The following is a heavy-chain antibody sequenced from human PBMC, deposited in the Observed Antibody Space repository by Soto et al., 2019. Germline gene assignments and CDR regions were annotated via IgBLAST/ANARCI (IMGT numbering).Heavy chain of an antibody. CDR1: GYTFTSYY. CDR2: INPSGGST. CDR3: AVGIAARQLYYYGMDV. J-gene: IGHJ6*02. Sequence: GASVKVSCKASGYTFTSYYMHWVRQAPGQGLEWMGIINPSGGSTSYAQKFQGRVTMTRDTSTSTVYMELSSLRSEDTAVYYCAVGIAARQLYYYGMDVWGQGTTVTVSS. V-gene: IGHV1-46*01. D-gene: IGHD6-6*01.